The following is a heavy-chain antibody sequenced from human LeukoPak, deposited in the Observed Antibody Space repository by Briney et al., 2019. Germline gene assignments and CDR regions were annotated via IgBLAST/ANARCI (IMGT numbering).Heavy chain of an antibody. D-gene: IGHD2-8*01. Sequence: GGSLRLSCAASGFTFSDYYMSWIRQAPGKGLEWVSYISSSGSTIYYADSVKGRFTISRDNAKNSLYLQMNSLRAEDTAVYYCARDRYWLEYCINGVCRDTFDIWGQGTMVTVSS. CDR1: GFTFSDYY. J-gene: IGHJ3*02. CDR3: ARDRYWLEYCINGVCRDTFDI. CDR2: ISSSGSTI. V-gene: IGHV3-11*01.